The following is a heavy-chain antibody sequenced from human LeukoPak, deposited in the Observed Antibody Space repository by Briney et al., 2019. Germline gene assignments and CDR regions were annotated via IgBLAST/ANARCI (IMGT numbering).Heavy chain of an antibody. CDR1: GFTFSSYG. D-gene: IGHD2-21*01. CDR2: IRYDESSK. V-gene: IGHV3-30*02. Sequence: WGSLSLSCAASGFTFSSYGMPWVRQAPGKGLEWVAFIRYDESSKYYADSVKGRFTISRDNSKNTLYLQMNSLRAEDTAVYYCAKEAYSSSWFDPWGQGTLVTVSS. J-gene: IGHJ5*02. CDR3: AKEAYSSSWFDP.